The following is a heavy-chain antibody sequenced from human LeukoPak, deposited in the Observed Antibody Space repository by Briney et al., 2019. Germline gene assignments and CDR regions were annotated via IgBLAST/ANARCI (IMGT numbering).Heavy chain of an antibody. Sequence: GESLKISCKGSGYSFTSYWIGWVRQAPGKGLEWVSAISGNGDITYYTDSVKGRFTISRDNSKNTLYLQMNSLRAEDTAIYYCAKVTGGDMITYGGLDYWGQGTLVTVSS. V-gene: IGHV3-23*01. CDR2: ISGNGDIT. CDR3: AKVTGGDMITYGGLDY. D-gene: IGHD3-16*01. J-gene: IGHJ4*02. CDR1: GYSFTSYW.